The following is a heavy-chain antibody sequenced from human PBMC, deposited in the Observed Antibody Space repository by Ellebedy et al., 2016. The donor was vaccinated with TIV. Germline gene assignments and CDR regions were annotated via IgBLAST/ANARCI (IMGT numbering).Heavy chain of an antibody. D-gene: IGHD2-15*01. CDR1: GGSFSGYY. CDR3: ARPRVGCSGGSCYPRTFDY. Sequence: MPSETLSLTCAVYGGSFSGYYWSWIRQPPGKGLEWIGEINHSGSTNYNPSLKSRVTISVDTSKNQFSLKLSSVTAADTAVYYCARPRVGCSGGSCYPRTFDYWGQGTLVTVSS. V-gene: IGHV4-34*01. J-gene: IGHJ4*02. CDR2: INHSGST.